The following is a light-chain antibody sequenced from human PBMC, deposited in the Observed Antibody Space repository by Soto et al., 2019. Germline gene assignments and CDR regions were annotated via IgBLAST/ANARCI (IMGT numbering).Light chain of an antibody. J-gene: IGKJ3*01. V-gene: IGKV4-1*01. Sequence: DIVMTQSPDSLAVSLGEWTTINCKSSQSVLYSSDNKNYLAWYQQKPEQPPKLLIYWASTRESGVPDRFSGSGSGTDFTLTISYLQAEDVAVYYCQQYYSVPFTFGPGTKVDIK. CDR3: QQYYSVPFT. CDR2: WAS. CDR1: QSVLYSSDNKNY.